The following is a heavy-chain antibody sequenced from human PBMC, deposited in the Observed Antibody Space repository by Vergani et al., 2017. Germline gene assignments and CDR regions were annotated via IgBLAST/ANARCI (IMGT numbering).Heavy chain of an antibody. D-gene: IGHD1-1*01. CDR3: ARHTTYTDS. V-gene: IGHV5-51*01. Sequence: EVELVQSGPEMRKPGESVKISCKGSEYSFGNYWIGWVRQMPGKGLEWMGIIYPADSDTRYSPSFQGQVTISADKSISTAFLQRDSLKASDTALYYCARHTTYTDSWGQGTLVTVSS. CDR2: IYPADSDT. J-gene: IGHJ4*02. CDR1: EYSFGNYW.